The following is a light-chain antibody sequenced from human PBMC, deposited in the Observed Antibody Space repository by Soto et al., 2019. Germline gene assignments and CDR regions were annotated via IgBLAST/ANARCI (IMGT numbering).Light chain of an antibody. J-gene: IGKJ4*01. V-gene: IGKV1-16*02. Sequence: DIQMTQSPSSLSASVGETVTITCRASQDIGNFLVWFQQKPGKAPKTLIYGASRLQSGVPSKFTGSGSGTDFTLTISTLQPEDFATYYCQHYKSYPLTFGGGTKVEIK. CDR3: QHYKSYPLT. CDR2: GAS. CDR1: QDIGNF.